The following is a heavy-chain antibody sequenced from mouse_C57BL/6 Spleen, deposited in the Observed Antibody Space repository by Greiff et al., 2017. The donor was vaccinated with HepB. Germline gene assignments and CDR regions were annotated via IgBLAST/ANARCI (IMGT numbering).Heavy chain of an antibody. V-gene: IGHV1-66*01. Sequence: QVTLKESGPELVKPGASVKISCKASGYSFTSYYIHWVKQRPGQGLEWIGWIYPGSGNTKYNEKFKGKATLTADTSSSTAYMQLSSLTSEDSAVYYCARSYGSSYYFDYWGQGTTLTVSS. D-gene: IGHD1-1*01. CDR3: ARSYGSSYYFDY. J-gene: IGHJ2*01. CDR2: IYPGSGNT. CDR1: GYSFTSYY.